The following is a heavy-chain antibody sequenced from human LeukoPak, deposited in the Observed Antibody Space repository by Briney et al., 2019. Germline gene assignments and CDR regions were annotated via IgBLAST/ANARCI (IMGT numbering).Heavy chain of an antibody. CDR2: INAGNGNT. CDR1: GYTFTSYA. D-gene: IGHD3-10*01. CDR3: ARTYYYGSGTTSPDADY. V-gene: IGHV1-3*01. Sequence: ASVKVSCKASGYTFTSYAMHWVRQAPGQRLEWMGWINAGNGNTKYSQKFQGRVTITRDTSASTAYMELSSLRSEDTAVYYCARTYYYGSGTTSPDADYWGQGTLVTVS. J-gene: IGHJ4*02.